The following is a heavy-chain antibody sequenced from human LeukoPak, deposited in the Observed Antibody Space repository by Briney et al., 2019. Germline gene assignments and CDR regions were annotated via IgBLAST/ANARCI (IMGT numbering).Heavy chain of an antibody. Sequence: GGSLRLSCAASGFTFSSYSMNWVRQAPGKGLEWVSSISSSSSYIYYADSVKGRFTISRDNAKNSLYLQMNSLRAEDTAVYYCARDRGIAAAETDYWGQGTRLTVSS. CDR3: ARDRGIAAAETDY. CDR1: GFTFSSYS. J-gene: IGHJ4*02. CDR2: ISSSSSYI. V-gene: IGHV3-21*01. D-gene: IGHD6-13*01.